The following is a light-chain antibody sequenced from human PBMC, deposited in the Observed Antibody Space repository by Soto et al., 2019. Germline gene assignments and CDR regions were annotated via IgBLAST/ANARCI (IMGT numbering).Light chain of an antibody. V-gene: IGLV2-11*01. CDR3: CSYAGNSLWV. Sequence: QSVLTQPRSVSGSPGQSVTISCTGTSSDVGGYNYVSWYQQHPGKAPKLMIYDVSKWPSGVPDRFSGSKSGNTASLTISGLQDEDAADYYCCSYAGNSLWVFGGGTKVTVL. CDR1: SSDVGGYNY. CDR2: DVS. J-gene: IGLJ3*02.